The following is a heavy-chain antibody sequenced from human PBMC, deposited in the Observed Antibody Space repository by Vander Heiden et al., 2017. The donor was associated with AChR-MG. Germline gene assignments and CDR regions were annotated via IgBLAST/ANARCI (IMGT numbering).Heavy chain of an antibody. CDR1: GYTFTSYY. V-gene: IGHV1-46*01. CDR2: INPSGGST. Sequence: QVQLVQSGAEVKKPGASVKVSCKASGYTFTSYYMHWVRQAPGQGLEWMGIINPSGGSTSYAQKFQGRVTMTRDTSTSTVYMELSSLRSEDTAVYYCARSYGGYDRRPGYFDYWGQGTLVTVSS. CDR3: ARSYGGYDRRPGYFDY. D-gene: IGHD5-12*01. J-gene: IGHJ4*02.